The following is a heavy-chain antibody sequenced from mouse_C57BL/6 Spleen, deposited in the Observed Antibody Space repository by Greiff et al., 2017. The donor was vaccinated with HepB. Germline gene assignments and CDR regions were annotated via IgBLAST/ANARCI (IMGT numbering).Heavy chain of an antibody. V-gene: IGHV1-55*01. CDR3: AEEGTLGRGIDFGC. Sequence: QVQLQQSGAELVKPGASVKLSCKASGYTFTSYWITWVKQRPGQGLEWIGDIYPGSGSTNYNEKFKSKATLTADTTSSTAYMQLSSLTSEDSAVYYCAEEGTLGRGIDFGCWGQGTTLSAAS. CDR2: IYPGSGST. J-gene: IGHJ2*01. CDR1: GYTFTSYW. D-gene: IGHD3-3*01.